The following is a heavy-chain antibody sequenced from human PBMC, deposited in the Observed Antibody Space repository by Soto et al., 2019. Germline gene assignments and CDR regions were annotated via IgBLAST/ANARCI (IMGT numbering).Heavy chain of an antibody. CDR2: INHSGST. J-gene: IGHJ5*02. CDR3: ARRSNPYYYGSGSYYKNNWFDP. Sequence: SETLSLTCAVYGGSFSGYYWSWIRQPPGKGLEWIGEINHSGSTNYNPSLKSRVTISVDTSKNQFSLKLSSVTAADTAVYYCARRSNPYYYGSGSYYKNNWFDPWRQGTLVTVSS. V-gene: IGHV4-34*01. D-gene: IGHD3-10*01. CDR1: GGSFSGYY.